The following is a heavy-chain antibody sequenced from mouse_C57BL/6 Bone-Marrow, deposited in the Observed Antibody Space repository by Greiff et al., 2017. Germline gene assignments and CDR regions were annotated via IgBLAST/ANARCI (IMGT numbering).Heavy chain of an antibody. V-gene: IGHV3-8*01. CDR1: GYSITSDY. J-gene: IGHJ2*01. CDR3: ASYYYGRSSY. D-gene: IGHD1-1*01. Sequence: EVMLVESGPGLAIPSQTLSLTCSVTGYSITSDYWNWIRKFPGHKLEYMGYISYSGSTYYNPSLKSRISITRDTAKNQYYLQLNSVTTEYTATYDGASYYYGRSSYWGQGTTLTVSS. CDR2: ISYSGST.